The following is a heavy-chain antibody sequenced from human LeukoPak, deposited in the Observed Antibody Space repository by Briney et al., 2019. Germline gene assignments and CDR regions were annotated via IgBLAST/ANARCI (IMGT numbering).Heavy chain of an antibody. CDR2: ISAYNGNT. CDR1: GYTFTSYG. V-gene: IGHV1-18*01. J-gene: IGHJ4*02. D-gene: IGHD2-21*02. CDR3: ARSVSLVVVTADIGY. Sequence: EASVKVSCKASGYTFTSYGISWVRQAPGQGLEWMGWISAYNGNTNYAQKLQGRVTMTTDTSTSTAYMELRSLRSDDTAVYYCARSVSLVVVTADIGYWGQGTLVTVSS.